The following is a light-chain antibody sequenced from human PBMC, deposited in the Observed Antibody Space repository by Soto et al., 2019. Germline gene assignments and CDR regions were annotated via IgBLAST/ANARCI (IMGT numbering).Light chain of an antibody. Sequence: EIVLTQSPATLSLSPGERATLSCRASQSVSSYLAWYQQKPGQAPRLLIYDASNRATGIPARFSGSGSGTDFTLTISSLEPEDFAVYYCQQRSNWSPAVTFGGGTKVEIK. V-gene: IGKV3-11*01. CDR1: QSVSSY. CDR3: QQRSNWSPAVT. J-gene: IGKJ4*01. CDR2: DAS.